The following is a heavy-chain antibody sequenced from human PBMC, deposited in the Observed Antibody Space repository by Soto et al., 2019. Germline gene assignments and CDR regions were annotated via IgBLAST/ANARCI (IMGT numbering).Heavy chain of an antibody. Sequence: GGSLRLSCAASGFTFSSYAMSWVRQAPGKGLEWVSAISGSGGSTYYADSVKGRFTISRDNSKNTLYLQMNSLRAEDTAVYYCAKIASEVYQLILAWFEPWGEGTLVSVSS. D-gene: IGHD2-2*01. CDR1: GFTFSSYA. CDR2: ISGSGGST. V-gene: IGHV3-23*01. CDR3: AKIASEVYQLILAWFEP. J-gene: IGHJ5*02.